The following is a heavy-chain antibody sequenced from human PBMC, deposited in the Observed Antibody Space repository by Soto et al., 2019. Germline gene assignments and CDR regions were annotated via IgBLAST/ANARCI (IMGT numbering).Heavy chain of an antibody. CDR1: GFTLSNYG. CDR3: ARKVGSSGSSRWFDT. J-gene: IGHJ5*02. V-gene: IGHV3-33*01. D-gene: IGHD3-10*01. Sequence: QVQLVESGGGVVQPGRSLTLSCVASGFTLSNYGMHWVRQAPGKGLEWVAVIWYDGTATYSADSVKGRFSISRDNAKNELLLQLSSLRAEDTAVYYCARKVGSSGSSRWFDTWGQGTLVTVSS. CDR2: IWYDGTAT.